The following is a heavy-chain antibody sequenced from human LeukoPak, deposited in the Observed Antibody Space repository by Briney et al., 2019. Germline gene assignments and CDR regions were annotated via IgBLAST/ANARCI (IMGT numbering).Heavy chain of an antibody. J-gene: IGHJ4*02. Sequence: LSLTCTVSGGSISSYYWSWIRQAPGKGLEWVSYISSSGSTIYYADSVKGRFTISRDNAKNSLYLQMNSLRAEDTAVYYCARVGDYGDVWGQGTLVTVSS. D-gene: IGHD4-17*01. CDR1: GGSISSYY. CDR3: ARVGDYGDV. CDR2: ISSSGSTI. V-gene: IGHV3-11*01.